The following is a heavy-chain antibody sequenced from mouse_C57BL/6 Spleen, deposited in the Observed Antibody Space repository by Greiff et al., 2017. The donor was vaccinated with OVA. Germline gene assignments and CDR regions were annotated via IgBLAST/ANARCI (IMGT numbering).Heavy chain of an antibody. D-gene: IGHD2-5*01. CDR2: IYPGDGDT. CDR1: GYAFSSSW. V-gene: IGHV1-82*01. Sequence: QVQLQQSGPELVKPGASVKISCKASGYAFSSSWMNWVKQRPGQGLEWIGRIYPGDGDTNYNGKFKGKATLTADKSSSTAYMQLSSLTSEDSAVYFCARQYYSNYLDVWGTGTTVTVSS. CDR3: ARQYYSNYLDV. J-gene: IGHJ1*03.